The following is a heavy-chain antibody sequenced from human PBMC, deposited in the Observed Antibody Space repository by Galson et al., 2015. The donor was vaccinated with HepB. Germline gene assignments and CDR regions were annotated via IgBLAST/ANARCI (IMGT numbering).Heavy chain of an antibody. CDR2: IRGKAYGGTT. Sequence: SLRLSCAASGFTFGDYAMSWFRQAPGKGLEWVGFIRGKAYGGTTEYAAPVKGRFTVSRDDSNSIVHLQMNSLKTGDTAVYYCSRIYGDSFDYWGQGALVTVSA. J-gene: IGHJ4*02. D-gene: IGHD4-17*01. CDR1: GFTFGDYA. V-gene: IGHV3-49*03. CDR3: SRIYGDSFDY.